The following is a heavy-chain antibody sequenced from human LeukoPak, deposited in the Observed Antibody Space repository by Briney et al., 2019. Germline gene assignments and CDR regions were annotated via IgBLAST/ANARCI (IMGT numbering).Heavy chain of an antibody. V-gene: IGHV4-39*01. Sequence: SETLSLTCTVSGGSISSSSYYWGWIRQPPGKGLEWIGSIYYSGSTYYNPSLKSRVTISVDTSKNQFSLKLSSVTAADTAVYYCARGAGLYCSSTSCPQDYYYYMDVWGKGTTVTVSS. D-gene: IGHD2-2*01. CDR2: IYYSGST. CDR1: GGSISSSSYY. J-gene: IGHJ6*03. CDR3: ARGAGLYCSSTSCPQDYYYYMDV.